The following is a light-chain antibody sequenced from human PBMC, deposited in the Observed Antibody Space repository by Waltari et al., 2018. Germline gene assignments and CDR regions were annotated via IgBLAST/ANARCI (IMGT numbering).Light chain of an antibody. CDR2: KAS. V-gene: IGKV1-5*03. Sequence: DIQMTQSPSTLSASVGDRVTITCRASQSISTWLVWYQQKPGKAPKLLVYKASLLESGVPLRFSGSGSGTEFTLTISGLQPDDSATYYCQQFHNSWTFGQGTKVEIK. CDR1: QSISTW. CDR3: QQFHNSWT. J-gene: IGKJ1*01.